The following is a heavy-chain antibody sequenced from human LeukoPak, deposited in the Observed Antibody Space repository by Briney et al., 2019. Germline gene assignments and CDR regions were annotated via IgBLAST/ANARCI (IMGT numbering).Heavy chain of an antibody. D-gene: IGHD3-3*01. CDR1: GGSISSGSYY. V-gene: IGHV4-61*02. CDR3: ARDLSGDFWSGHYFDY. Sequence: SETLSLTCTVSGGSISSGSYYWTWIRQPAGKGLEWIGRIYTSGCTNYNPSLKSRVTISVDTSKNQFSLKLNSVTAADTAVYHCARDLSGDFWSGHYFDYWGQGTLVTVSS. J-gene: IGHJ4*02. CDR2: IYTSGCT.